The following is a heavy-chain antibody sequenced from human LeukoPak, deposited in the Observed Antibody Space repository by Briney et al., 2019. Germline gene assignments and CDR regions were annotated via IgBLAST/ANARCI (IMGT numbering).Heavy chain of an antibody. Sequence: SETLSLTCTVSGGSISSYYWSWIRQPPGKGLEWIGYIYYSGSTNYNPSLKSRVTISVDTSKNQFSLKLSSVTAADTAIYYCARNIVGPRQVDYWGQGTLVTVSS. V-gene: IGHV4-59*01. J-gene: IGHJ4*02. CDR2: IYYSGST. CDR3: ARNIVGPRQVDY. D-gene: IGHD1-26*01. CDR1: GGSISSYY.